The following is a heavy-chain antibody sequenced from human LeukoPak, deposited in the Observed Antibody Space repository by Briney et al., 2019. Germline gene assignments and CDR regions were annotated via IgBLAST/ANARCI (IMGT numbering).Heavy chain of an antibody. D-gene: IGHD6-13*01. CDR3: ARVGPRIAAAGTDY. J-gene: IGHJ4*02. CDR2: ISYDGSNK. CDR1: GFTFSSYA. V-gene: IGHV3-30*04. Sequence: GGSLRLSCAASGFTFSSYAMHWVRQAPGKGLEWVAVISYDGSNKYYADSVKGRFTISRDNSKNTLCLQMNSLRAEDTAVYYCARVGPRIAAAGTDYWGQGTLVTVSS.